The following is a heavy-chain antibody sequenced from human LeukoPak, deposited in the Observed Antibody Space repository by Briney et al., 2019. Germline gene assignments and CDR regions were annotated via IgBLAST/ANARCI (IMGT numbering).Heavy chain of an antibody. J-gene: IGHJ4*02. Sequence: GRSLRLSCAASDFTFISYAIHWVRQAPGKGLEWVAVISYDGSNKYYADSVKGRFTISRDNSKNTLYLQMNGLRAEDTAVYYCAGDWSAAMTGFDYWGQGTLVTVSS. CDR2: ISYDGSNK. CDR1: DFTFISYA. D-gene: IGHD3-9*01. CDR3: AGDWSAAMTGFDY. V-gene: IGHV3-30-3*01.